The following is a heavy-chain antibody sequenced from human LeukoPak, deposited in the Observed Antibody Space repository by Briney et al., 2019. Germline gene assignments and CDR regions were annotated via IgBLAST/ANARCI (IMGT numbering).Heavy chain of an antibody. D-gene: IGHD6-19*01. V-gene: IGHV3-53*01. Sequence: PGGSLRLSCAASGFTVSSNYMSWVRQAPGKGLEWVSVIYSGSSTYYADSVKGRFTISRDNSKNTLYLQMNSLRAEDTAVYYCASGYSSGWYPFDYWGQGTLVTVSS. CDR3: ASGYSSGWYPFDY. CDR2: IYSGSST. J-gene: IGHJ4*02. CDR1: GFTVSSNY.